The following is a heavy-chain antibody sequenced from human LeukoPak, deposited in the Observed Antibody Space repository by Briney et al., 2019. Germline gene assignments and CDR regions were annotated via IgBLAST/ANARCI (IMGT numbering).Heavy chain of an antibody. CDR2: ISGSGGST. CDR1: GFTVSTNY. V-gene: IGHV3-53*01. CDR3: ARGEPYYYDSSGYLFDY. D-gene: IGHD3-22*01. Sequence: PGGSLRLSCAASGFTVSTNYMSWVRQAPGKGLEWVSAISGSGGSTYYADSVKGRFTISRDNAKNSLYLQMNSLRAEDTAVYYCARGEPYYYDSSGYLFDYWGQGTLVTVSS. J-gene: IGHJ4*02.